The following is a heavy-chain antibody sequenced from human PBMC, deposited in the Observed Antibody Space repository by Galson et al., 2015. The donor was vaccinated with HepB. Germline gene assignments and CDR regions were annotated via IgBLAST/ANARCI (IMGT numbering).Heavy chain of an antibody. CDR3: RADGESTVVVPAAMDV. J-gene: IGHJ6*04. CDR1: GGSISSSSYY. D-gene: IGHD2-2*01. Sequence: SLTCTVSGGSISSSSYYWGWIRQPPGKGLEWIGSIYYSGSTYYNPSLKSRVTISVDTSKNQFSLKLSSVTAADTAVYYCRADGESTVVVPAAMDVWGKGTTVTVSS. CDR2: IYYSGST. V-gene: IGHV4-39*07.